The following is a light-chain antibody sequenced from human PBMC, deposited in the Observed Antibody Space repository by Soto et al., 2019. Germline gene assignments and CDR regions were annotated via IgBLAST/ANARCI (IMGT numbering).Light chain of an antibody. V-gene: IGKV1-39*01. CDR3: QQNYGTPLT. J-gene: IGKJ4*01. Sequence: DIQMTQSPSSLSASVGDRVTITCRASQSIRTYLTWYQQKPGKAPKLLIYAASSLESGVPSRFSCSGSGTDFTLTITTLQPEDSATYYCQQNYGTPLTFGGGTKVEIK. CDR2: AAS. CDR1: QSIRTY.